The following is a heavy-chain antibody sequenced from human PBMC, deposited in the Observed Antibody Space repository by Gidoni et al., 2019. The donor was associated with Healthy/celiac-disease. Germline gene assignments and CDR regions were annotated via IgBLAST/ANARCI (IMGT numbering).Heavy chain of an antibody. CDR2: IKQDGSKK. V-gene: IGHV3-7*01. CDR1: GFTLSRYW. Sequence: EVQLVASGGVLVQPGGSLRLSCAASGFTLSRYWMSWVRQAPGKGLEWVANIKQDGSKKYYVDSVKGRFTISRDNAKNSLYLQMNSLRAEDTAVYYCARIMLPPLDYYYYYGMDVWGQGTTVTVSS. CDR3: ARIMLPPLDYYYYYGMDV. J-gene: IGHJ6*02. D-gene: IGHD1-1*01.